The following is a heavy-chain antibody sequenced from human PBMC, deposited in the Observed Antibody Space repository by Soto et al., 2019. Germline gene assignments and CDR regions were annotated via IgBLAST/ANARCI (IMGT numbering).Heavy chain of an antibody. D-gene: IGHD1-1*01. CDR2: IYFIGAT. Sequence: SETLSLTCTVSGGSISNSNYYWGWIRQPPGKGLEWIGSIYFIGATYYSLSLKSRVTISVDTSKNQFSLQLRSVTAADTAVYYCARHKTLWLQLSFDYWGQGALVT. V-gene: IGHV4-39*01. CDR1: GGSISNSNYY. J-gene: IGHJ4*02. CDR3: ARHKTLWLQLSFDY.